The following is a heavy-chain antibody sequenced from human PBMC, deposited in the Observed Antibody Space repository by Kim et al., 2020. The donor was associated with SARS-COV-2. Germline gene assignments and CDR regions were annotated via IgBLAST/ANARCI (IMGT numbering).Heavy chain of an antibody. D-gene: IGHD6-13*01. Sequence: GSVKSRITITPDTSKNQFSLQLNSVTPEDTAVYYCARTLTYSSIRAVFDYWGQGTLVTVSS. J-gene: IGHJ4*02. V-gene: IGHV6-1*01. CDR3: ARTLTYSSIRAVFDY.